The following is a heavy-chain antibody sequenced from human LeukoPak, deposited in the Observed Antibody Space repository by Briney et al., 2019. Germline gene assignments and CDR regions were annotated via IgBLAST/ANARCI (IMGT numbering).Heavy chain of an antibody. D-gene: IGHD3-3*01. CDR2: INHSGST. J-gene: IGHJ4*01. CDR1: GGSFSGYY. V-gene: IGHV4-34*01. Sequence: SETLSLTCAVYGGSFSGYYWSWIRQPPGKGLEWIGEINHSGSTNYNPSLKSRVTISVDTSMNRFSLTLNSVTAADTAVYYCARGISDDFWSGYDTFDYWGHGTLVTVSS. CDR3: ARGISDDFWSGYDTFDY.